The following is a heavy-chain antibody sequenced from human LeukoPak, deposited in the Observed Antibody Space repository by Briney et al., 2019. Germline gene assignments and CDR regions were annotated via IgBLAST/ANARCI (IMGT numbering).Heavy chain of an antibody. CDR3: ARESYARGYSYGFDY. CDR2: ISGSGNRT. D-gene: IGHD5-18*01. Sequence: PGGSLRLSCAASGFTFSSYAMSWVRQAPGKGLEWVSSISGSGNRTYYADSVKGRFTISRDNSKNTLFLQMNSLRAEDTAVYYCARESYARGYSYGFDYWGQGTLVTVSS. J-gene: IGHJ4*02. CDR1: GFTFSSYA. V-gene: IGHV3-23*01.